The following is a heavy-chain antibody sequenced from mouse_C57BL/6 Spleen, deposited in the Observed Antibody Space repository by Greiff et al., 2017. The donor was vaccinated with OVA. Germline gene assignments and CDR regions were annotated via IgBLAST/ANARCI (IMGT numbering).Heavy chain of an antibody. CDR2: INYDGSST. J-gene: IGHJ3*01. CDR3: ARGGAYYSNFEGFAY. Sequence: EVQLVESEGGLVQPGSSMKLSCTASGFTFSDYYMAWVRQVPEKGLEWVANINYDGSSTYYLDSLKSRFIISRDNAKNILYLQMSSLKSEDTATYYCARGGAYYSNFEGFAYRGQGTLVTVSA. V-gene: IGHV5-16*01. CDR1: GFTFSDYY. D-gene: IGHD2-5*01.